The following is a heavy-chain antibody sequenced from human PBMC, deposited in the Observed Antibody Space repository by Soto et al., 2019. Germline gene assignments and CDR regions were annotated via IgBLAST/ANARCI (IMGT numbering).Heavy chain of an antibody. Sequence: GGSLRLSCAASGFTFSSYAMHWVRQAPGKGLEWVAVISYDGGNKYYADSVKGRFTISRDNSKNTLYLQMNSLRAEDTAVYYCAKDLDPNYYDSSGTFDYWGQGTLVTVSS. D-gene: IGHD3-22*01. CDR3: AKDLDPNYYDSSGTFDY. CDR2: ISYDGGNK. V-gene: IGHV3-30*04. J-gene: IGHJ4*02. CDR1: GFTFSSYA.